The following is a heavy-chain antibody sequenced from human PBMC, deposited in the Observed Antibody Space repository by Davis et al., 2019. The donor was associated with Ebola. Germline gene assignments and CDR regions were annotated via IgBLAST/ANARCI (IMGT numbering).Heavy chain of an antibody. CDR2: ISYDGSNK. CDR3: AKDTGYSSSWFYEFDY. J-gene: IGHJ4*02. Sequence: GGSLGLSCAASGFTFSSYGMHWVRQAPGKGLEWVAVISYDGSNKYYADSVKGRFTISRDNSKNTLYLQMNSLRAEDTAVYYCAKDTGYSSSWFYEFDYWGQGTLVTVSS. CDR1: GFTFSSYG. V-gene: IGHV3-30*18. D-gene: IGHD6-13*01.